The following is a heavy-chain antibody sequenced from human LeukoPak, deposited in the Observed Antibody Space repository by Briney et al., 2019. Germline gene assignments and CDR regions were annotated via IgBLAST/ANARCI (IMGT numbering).Heavy chain of an antibody. D-gene: IGHD5-18*01. J-gene: IGHJ4*02. CDR3: ASFSGPRGYSYGDYFDY. CDR2: ISGSSSYI. V-gene: IGHV3-21*01. CDR1: GFTFNSYS. Sequence: GGSLRLSCAASGFTFNSYSMNWVRQAPGKGLEWVSSISGSSSYIYYADSVKGRFTISRDNAKNSLYLQMNSLRAEDTAVYYCASFSGPRGYSYGDYFDYWGQGTLVTVSS.